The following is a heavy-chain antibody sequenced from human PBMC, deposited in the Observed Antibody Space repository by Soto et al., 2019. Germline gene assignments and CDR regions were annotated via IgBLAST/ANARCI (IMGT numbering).Heavy chain of an antibody. D-gene: IGHD6-6*01. Sequence: GASVKVSCKASGYTFTGYYMHWVRQAPGQGLEWMGWINPNSGGTNYAQKFQGRVTMTRDTSISTAYMELSRLRSDDTAVYYCARKGRYSSSTPGAAFGYWGQGTLVTVSS. CDR3: ARKGRYSSSTPGAAFGY. J-gene: IGHJ4*02. CDR1: GYTFTGYY. CDR2: INPNSGGT. V-gene: IGHV1-2*02.